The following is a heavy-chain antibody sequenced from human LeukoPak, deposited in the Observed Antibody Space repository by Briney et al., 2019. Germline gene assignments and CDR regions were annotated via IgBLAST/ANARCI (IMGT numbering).Heavy chain of an antibody. V-gene: IGHV4-4*07. CDR1: GVPLSTYY. D-gene: IGHD4-17*01. J-gene: IGHJ4*02. CDR3: ARDPTTVTTIFDS. Sequence: SETLSLTCSVSGVPLSTYYWSWVRQPAGKGLEWIGRIYPGESIYASENTNCNPSLKSRVSMSGDTSKNQVSLKLRSVTAADTAVYYCARDPTTVTTIFDSWGQGTPVTVSS. CDR2: IYPGESIYASENT.